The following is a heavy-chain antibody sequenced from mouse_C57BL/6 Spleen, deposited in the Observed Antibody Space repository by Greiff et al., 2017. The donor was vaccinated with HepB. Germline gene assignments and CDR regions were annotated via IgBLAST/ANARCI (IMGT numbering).Heavy chain of an antibody. D-gene: IGHD1-1*01. CDR1: GFSLTSYG. CDR3: AKRSSPYWYFDV. CDR2: IWGDGGT. Sequence: VQLVESGPGLVAPSQSLSITCTVSGFSLTSYGVRWVRQPPGKGLEWLGVIWGDGGTNYHSALISRMSISTDNSKSKVFLKLNSLQTDDTATYYCAKRSSPYWYFDVWGTGTTVTVSS. J-gene: IGHJ1*03. V-gene: IGHV2-3*01.